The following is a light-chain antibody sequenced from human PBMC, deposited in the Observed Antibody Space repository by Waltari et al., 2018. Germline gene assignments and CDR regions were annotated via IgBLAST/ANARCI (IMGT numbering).Light chain of an antibody. CDR3: QKYGTLPAT. Sequence: CRASQSVSRYLAWYQQKPGQAPRLLIYDTSIRATGVPDGFGGSGSGTDFSLTISRLEPEDFAVYYCQKYGTLPATFGQGTKVQMK. V-gene: IGKV3-20*01. J-gene: IGKJ1*01. CDR1: QSVSRY. CDR2: DTS.